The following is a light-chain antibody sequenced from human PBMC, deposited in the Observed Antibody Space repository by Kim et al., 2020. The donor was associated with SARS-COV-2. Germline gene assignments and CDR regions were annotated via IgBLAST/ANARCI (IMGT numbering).Light chain of an antibody. CDR2: GNS. Sequence: QRVTISSTGSSSNIGAGYDVHWYQHLPGTAPKPLIYGNSNRPSGVPDRFSGSKSGTSASLAIAGLQAEDEADYYCQSYDSSLSGSVFGGGTQLTVL. V-gene: IGLV1-40*01. CDR1: SSNIGAGYD. J-gene: IGLJ3*02. CDR3: QSYDSSLSGSV.